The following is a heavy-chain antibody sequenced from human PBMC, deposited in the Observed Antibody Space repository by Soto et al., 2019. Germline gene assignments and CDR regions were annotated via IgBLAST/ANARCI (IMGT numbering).Heavy chain of an antibody. CDR3: ARDKDWAFDY. CDR1: GFACSRYR. D-gene: IGHD3-9*01. Sequence: GGLRVSCGASGFACSRYRIVGVRQAPGKGLEWVSYIFTTGTTMYYADSVKGRFTVSRDNAKNSVFLLLNSLRAEDTAVYYCARDKDWAFDYWGQGTPVTASS. CDR2: IFTTGTTM. V-gene: IGHV3-48*04. J-gene: IGHJ4*02.